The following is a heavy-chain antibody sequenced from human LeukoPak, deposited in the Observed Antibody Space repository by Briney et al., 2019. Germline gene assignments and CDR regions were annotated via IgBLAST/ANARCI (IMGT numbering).Heavy chain of an antibody. CDR1: GFTFSSYW. CDR3: ARANSGFYFDY. CDR2: IKQDGSEK. Sequence: GGSLRLSCAASGFTFSSYWMRWVRQAPGKGLEWVANIKQDGSEKYYVDSVKGRFTISRDNAKNSLYLQMNSLRAEDTAVYYCARANSGFYFDYWGQGTLITVSS. V-gene: IGHV3-7*04. J-gene: IGHJ4*02. D-gene: IGHD3-10*01.